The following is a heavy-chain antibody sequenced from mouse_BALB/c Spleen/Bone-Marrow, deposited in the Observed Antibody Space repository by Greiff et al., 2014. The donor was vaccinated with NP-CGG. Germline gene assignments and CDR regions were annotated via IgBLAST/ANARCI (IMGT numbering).Heavy chain of an antibody. D-gene: IGHD3-3*01. V-gene: IGHV1-69*01. Sequence: VQLQQSGAELVMPGASVKMSCKASGYTFTDYWMHWVKQRPGQGLEWIGAIDSSVTYTSYNQKFKGKATLTVDESSSTAYMQLSSLTSEDSAVYYCARGRDGYYFDYWGQGTTLTVSS. CDR1: GYTFTDYW. J-gene: IGHJ2*01. CDR3: ARGRDGYYFDY. CDR2: IDSSVTYT.